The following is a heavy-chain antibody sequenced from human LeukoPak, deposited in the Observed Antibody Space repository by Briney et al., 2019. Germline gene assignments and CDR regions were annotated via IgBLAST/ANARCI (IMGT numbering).Heavy chain of an antibody. CDR2: IYYTGGT. Sequence: PSETLSLTCTVSGGSVSSGGYYWSWIRQPPGEGLEWIGFIYYTGGTNYNPSLKSRLTLSIDTSKNEFSLNLSSVTAADTAVYYCARVVVGTTLDYWGQGTLVTVSS. V-gene: IGHV4-61*08. CDR1: GGSVSSGGYY. J-gene: IGHJ4*02. CDR3: ARVVVGTTLDY. D-gene: IGHD1-26*01.